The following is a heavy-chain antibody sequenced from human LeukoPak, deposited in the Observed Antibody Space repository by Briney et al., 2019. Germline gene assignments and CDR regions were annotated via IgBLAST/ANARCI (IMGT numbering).Heavy chain of an antibody. CDR3: ARHASSYY. CDR2: IKQDGSDK. D-gene: IGHD2-15*01. CDR1: GFTFSSYW. Sequence: GGSLRLSCAASGFTFSSYWMSWVRQAPGKGLEWVADIKQDGSDKYYVDSVTSRFTISRDNAKNLLYLQMNSLRAEDTAVYYCARHASSYYWGQGTLVTVSS. J-gene: IGHJ4*02. V-gene: IGHV3-7*01.